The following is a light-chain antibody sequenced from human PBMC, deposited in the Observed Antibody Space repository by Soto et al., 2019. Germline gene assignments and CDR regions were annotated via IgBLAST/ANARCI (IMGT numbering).Light chain of an antibody. V-gene: IGKV3-20*01. CDR3: QQFGNSPWT. CDR1: QSVPSTY. CDR2: GTS. J-gene: IGKJ1*01. Sequence: VLSQSPGRLSLSPGERATLSCRASQSVPSTYFAWYQQKSGQPPRLLISGTSNRATGIPDRFSGSGSGRDFTLTISRLEPEDFAVYFCQQFGNSPWTFGQVTKVDIX.